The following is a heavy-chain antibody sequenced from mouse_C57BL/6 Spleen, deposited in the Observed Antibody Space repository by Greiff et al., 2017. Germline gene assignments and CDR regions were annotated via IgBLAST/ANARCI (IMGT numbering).Heavy chain of an antibody. V-gene: IGHV1-64*01. CDR2: IHPNSGST. CDR1: GYTFTSYW. CDR3: ASHPYYGSSYAFDD. D-gene: IGHD1-1*01. J-gene: IGHJ2*01. Sequence: VQLQQPGAELVKPGASVKLSCKASGYTFTSYWMHWVKQRPGQGLEWIGMIHPNSGSTNYNEKFKSKATLTVDKSSSTAYMQLSSLTSEDSAVYYCASHPYYGSSYAFDDWGQSTTLTVSS.